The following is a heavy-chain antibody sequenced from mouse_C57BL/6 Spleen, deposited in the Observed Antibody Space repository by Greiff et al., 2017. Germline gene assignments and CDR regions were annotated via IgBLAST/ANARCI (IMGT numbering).Heavy chain of an antibody. V-gene: IGHV1-82*01. D-gene: IGHD4-1*01. CDR2: IYPGDGDT. Sequence: QVQLQQSGPELVKPGASVKISCKASGYAFSSSWMNWVKPRPGKGLEWIGRIYPGDGDTNYNGTFKGKATLTADKSSSTAYMQLSSLTSEDSAVYFCAPNWEGFGLFAYWGQGTLVTVSA. CDR1: GYAFSSSW. J-gene: IGHJ3*01. CDR3: APNWEGFGLFAY.